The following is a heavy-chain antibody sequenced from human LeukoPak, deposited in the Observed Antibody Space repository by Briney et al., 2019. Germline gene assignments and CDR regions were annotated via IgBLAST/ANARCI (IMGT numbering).Heavy chain of an antibody. CDR1: GFTFSSYS. D-gene: IGHD6-13*01. CDR3: ARISSGVAAAVPFDY. J-gene: IGHJ4*02. V-gene: IGHV3-21*01. CDR2: ISSSSSYI. Sequence: GGSLRLSCAASGFTFSSYSMNWVRQAPGKGLEWVSSISSSSSYIYYADSVKGRFTISRDNAKNSLYLQMNSLRAEDTAVYYCARISSGVAAAVPFDYWGQGTLVTVSS.